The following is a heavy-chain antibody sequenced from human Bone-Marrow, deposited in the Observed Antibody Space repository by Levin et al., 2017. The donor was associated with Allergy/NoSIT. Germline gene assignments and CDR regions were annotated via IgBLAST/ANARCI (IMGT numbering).Heavy chain of an antibody. CDR1: GFSLSTSGVG. CDR3: AHRRTIQGGPRWAFDI. Sequence: QTLSLTCTFSGFSLSTSGVGVGWIRQPPGKALEWLALIYWDDDKRYSPSLKSRLTITKDTSKNQVVLTMTNMDPVDTATYYCAHRRTIQGGPRWAFDIWGQGTMVTVSS. V-gene: IGHV2-5*02. D-gene: IGHD3-10*01. CDR2: IYWDDDK. J-gene: IGHJ3*02.